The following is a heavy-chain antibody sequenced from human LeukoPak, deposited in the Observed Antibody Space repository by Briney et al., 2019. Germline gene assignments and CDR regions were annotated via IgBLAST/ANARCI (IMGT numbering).Heavy chain of an antibody. CDR2: IFYSGST. Sequence: PSQALSLTCSVSGGSISSRDHCWSWIRQHPGKGLEWIGYIFYSGSTHYNPSLKSRVTISVDPSKNQFSLKLSSVTAADTAVYYCARALYYSSGYFFFDYWGQGILVTVSS. CDR3: ARALYYSSGYFFFDY. CDR1: GGSISSRDHC. V-gene: IGHV4-31*03. J-gene: IGHJ4*02. D-gene: IGHD3-22*01.